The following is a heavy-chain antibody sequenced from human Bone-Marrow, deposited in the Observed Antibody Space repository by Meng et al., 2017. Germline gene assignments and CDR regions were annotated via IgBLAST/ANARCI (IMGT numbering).Heavy chain of an antibody. CDR1: GFTFSSYA. Sequence: SGAASGFTFSSYAMHWVRQAPGKGLEWVAVISYDGSNKYYADTVKGRFTISRDNSKNTLYLQMNSLRAEDTAVYYCARPSDSFFESAFDIWGQGTMVTVSS. D-gene: IGHD2-21*01. J-gene: IGHJ3*02. CDR2: ISYDGSNK. V-gene: IGHV3-30*04. CDR3: ARPSDSFFESAFDI.